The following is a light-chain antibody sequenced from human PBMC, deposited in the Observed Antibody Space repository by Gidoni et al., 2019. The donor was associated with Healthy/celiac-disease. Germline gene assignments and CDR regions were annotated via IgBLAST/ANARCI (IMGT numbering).Light chain of an antibody. Sequence: EIVLTQAPGTLSLSPGESATLSCRASQSVSSSYLAWYQQKPGQAPRLLIYGASSRATGIPDRFSGSGSGTAFTLTISRLEPEDFAVYYCQQYGSSPYTFGQXTKLEIK. V-gene: IGKV3-20*01. CDR1: QSVSSSY. J-gene: IGKJ2*01. CDR3: QQYGSSPYT. CDR2: GAS.